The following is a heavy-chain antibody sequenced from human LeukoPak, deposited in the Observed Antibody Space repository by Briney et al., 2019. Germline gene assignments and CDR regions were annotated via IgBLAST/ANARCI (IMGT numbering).Heavy chain of an antibody. V-gene: IGHV3-30*18. CDR2: ISYDGSNK. J-gene: IGHJ4*02. CDR1: GFTFSSYG. D-gene: IGHD5-24*01. CDR3: AKDRDWYYFDY. Sequence: GRSLRLSCAASGFTFSSYGMHWVRQAPSKGLEWVAVISYDGSNKYYADSVKGRFTISRDNSKNTPYLQMNSLRAEDTAVYYCAKDRDWYYFDYWGQGTLVTVSS.